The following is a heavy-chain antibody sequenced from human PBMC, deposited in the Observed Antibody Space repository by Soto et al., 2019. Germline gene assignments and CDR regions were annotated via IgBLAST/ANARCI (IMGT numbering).Heavy chain of an antibody. CDR3: ARTAYGEYYPWSGFYYNL. J-gene: IGHJ4*01. D-gene: IGHD3-3*01. CDR1: GYKFTDNW. Sequence: GESLKVSCKGSGYKFTDNWIAWLRQVPGKGLEWMGTIYPGDFDKKYNPSFQGQVTISADNSISTAYLQWNARKASYTAMYHCARTAYGEYYPWSGFYYNLWSQGTLVTVSS. CDR2: IYPGDFDK. V-gene: IGHV5-51*01.